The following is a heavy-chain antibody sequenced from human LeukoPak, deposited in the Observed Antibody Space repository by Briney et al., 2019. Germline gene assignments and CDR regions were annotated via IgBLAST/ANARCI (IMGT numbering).Heavy chain of an antibody. V-gene: IGHV1-69*13. CDR2: IIPIFGTA. D-gene: IGHD2-15*01. J-gene: IGHJ4*02. CDR1: GGTFSSYA. CDR3: AKDITIANGAIVVVIAATYFDY. Sequence: ASVKVSCKASGGTFSSYAISWVRQAPGQGLEWMGGIIPIFGTANYAQKFQGRVTITADESTSTAHMELSSLRAEDTAVYYCAKDITIANGAIVVVIAATYFDYWGLGTLVTVSS.